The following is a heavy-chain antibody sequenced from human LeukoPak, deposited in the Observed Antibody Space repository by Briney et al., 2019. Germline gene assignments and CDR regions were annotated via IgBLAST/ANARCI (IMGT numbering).Heavy chain of an antibody. CDR2: INPNSGGT. V-gene: IGHV1-2*02. D-gene: IGHD6-19*01. Sequence: ASVKVSCKASGYTFTGYYMHWVRQAPGQGLEWMGWINPNSGGTNYAQKFQGRVTMTRDTSISTAYMELGRLRSDDMAVYYCARGAGIAVAGDNWFDPWGQGTLVTVSS. CDR3: ARGAGIAVAGDNWFDP. CDR1: GYTFTGYY. J-gene: IGHJ5*02.